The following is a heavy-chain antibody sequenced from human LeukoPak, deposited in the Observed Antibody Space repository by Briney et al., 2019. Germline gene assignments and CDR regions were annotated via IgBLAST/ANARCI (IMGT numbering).Heavy chain of an antibody. V-gene: IGHV1-69*01. J-gene: IGHJ5*02. CDR3: ARDRPGRYCSTISCYSASPFDP. Sequence: GASVKASCKASGVTFSSYAISWVRQAPGQGLEWMGGTIPLFGTANYAQKFQGRVTITADESTGTAYMELSSLRSEDTAVYYCARDRPGRYCSTISCYSASPFDPWGQGTLVTVSS. CDR1: GVTFSSYA. D-gene: IGHD2-2*02. CDR2: TIPLFGTA.